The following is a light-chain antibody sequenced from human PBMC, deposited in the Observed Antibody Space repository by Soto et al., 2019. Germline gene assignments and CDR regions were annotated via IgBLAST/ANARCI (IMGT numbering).Light chain of an antibody. CDR1: QSISSW. CDR3: QQYQTYPWT. V-gene: IGKV1-5*03. Sequence: DMQMTQSPSTLSASVGDRVTITCRASQSISSWLAWYQQKPGKAPKLLIYKASNLESGVPSRFSGSGSGTEFAITITSLQPDDFATYYCQQYQTYPWTFGQGTKVEIK. J-gene: IGKJ1*01. CDR2: KAS.